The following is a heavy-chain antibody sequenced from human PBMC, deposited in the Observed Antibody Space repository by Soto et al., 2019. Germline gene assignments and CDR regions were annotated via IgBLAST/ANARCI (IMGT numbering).Heavy chain of an antibody. CDR1: GYTFTSYG. CDR3: ARDDYSGSEGPYYYYYGMDV. J-gene: IGHJ6*01. V-gene: IGHV1-18*01. Sequence: GASVKVSCKASGYTFTSYGISWVRQAPGQGLEWMGWISAYNGNTNYAQKLQGRVTMTTDTSTSTAYMELRSLRSDDTAVYYCARDDYSGSEGPYYYYYGMDVWGQGTTVTDSS. CDR2: ISAYNGNT. D-gene: IGHD1-26*01.